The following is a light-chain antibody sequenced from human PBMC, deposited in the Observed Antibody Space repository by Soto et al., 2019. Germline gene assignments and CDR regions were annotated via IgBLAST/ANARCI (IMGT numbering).Light chain of an antibody. CDR3: SSYTSSSTLVV. J-gene: IGLJ2*01. Sequence: QSALTQPASVSGSPRQSITISCTGTNSDVGFYDYVSWYQQYPGKAPKLMIYDVTKRPSGVSNPFSGSKSGNTASLTISGLQAEDEADYYCSSYTSSSTLVVFGGGTKLTVL. V-gene: IGLV2-14*01. CDR2: DVT. CDR1: NSDVGFYDY.